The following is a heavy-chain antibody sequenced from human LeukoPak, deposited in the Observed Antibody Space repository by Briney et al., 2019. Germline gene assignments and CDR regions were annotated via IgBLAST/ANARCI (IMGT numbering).Heavy chain of an antibody. V-gene: IGHV1-69*05. D-gene: IGHD2-2*01. CDR2: IIPIFGTA. J-gene: IGHJ5*02. Sequence: GASVKVSCKASGGTFSSYAISWVRQAPGQGLEWMGGIIPIFGTANYAQKFQGRVTITTDESTSTAYMELRSLRSDDTAVYYCARAPYCSSTSCYEKGSSNWFDPWGQGTLVTVSS. CDR1: GGTFSSYA. CDR3: ARAPYCSSTSCYEKGSSNWFDP.